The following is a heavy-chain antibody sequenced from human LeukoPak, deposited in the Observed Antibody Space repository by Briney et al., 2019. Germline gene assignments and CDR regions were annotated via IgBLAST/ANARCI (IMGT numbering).Heavy chain of an antibody. V-gene: IGHV4-39*01. Sequence: SETLSLTCTVSGGSISTRSYYWGWIRQPPGKGLEWIGSIYYTGSTYYNPSLKSRVTISVDTSKKQFSLKLSSVTAADTAVYYCARHGVVGQCDFHSSWFDPWGQGTLVTVSS. CDR2: IYYTGST. CDR1: GGSISTRSYY. CDR3: ARHGVVGQCDFHSSWFDP. J-gene: IGHJ5*02. D-gene: IGHD3-3*01.